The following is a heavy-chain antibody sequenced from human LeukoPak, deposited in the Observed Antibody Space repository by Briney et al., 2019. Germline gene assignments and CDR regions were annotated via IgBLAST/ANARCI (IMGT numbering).Heavy chain of an antibody. CDR3: AIHLPSSGWDFDY. Sequence: PGRSLRLSCAASVFTFSSYGMHSVRQAPGKGLEWVAVISYDGSNKYYADSVKGRFTISRDNSKNTLYLQMNRLRAEDTAVYYCAIHLPSSGWDFDYWGQGTLVTVSS. CDR1: VFTFSSYG. D-gene: IGHD6-19*01. J-gene: IGHJ4*02. V-gene: IGHV3-30*03. CDR2: ISYDGSNK.